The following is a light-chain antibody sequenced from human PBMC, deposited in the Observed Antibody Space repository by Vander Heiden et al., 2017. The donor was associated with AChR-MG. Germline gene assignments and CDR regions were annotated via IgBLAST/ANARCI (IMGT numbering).Light chain of an antibody. CDR3: QQYTTFPWT. CDR2: GAS. V-gene: IGKV3-20*01. Sequence: EIVLAQSPGTLSVSPGVGGTLSCRASQTFHTNYVAWYQQKPGQAPRLVISGASTRAPGIPDRFSGSGSGTDVTLTITRLEPEDVAVYYCQQYTTFPWTFGQGTRVEIK. J-gene: IGKJ1*01. CDR1: QTFHTNY.